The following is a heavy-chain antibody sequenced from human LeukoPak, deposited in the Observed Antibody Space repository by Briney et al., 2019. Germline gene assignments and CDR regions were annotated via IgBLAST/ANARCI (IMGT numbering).Heavy chain of an antibody. D-gene: IGHD3-3*01. CDR2: IIPILGIA. CDR1: GGTFSSYA. CDR3: ARLPGITIFGVVPFDP. J-gene: IGHJ5*02. Sequence: ASVKVSCKASGGTFSSYAISWVRQAPGQGLEWMGRIIPILGIANYAQKFQGRVTITADKSTSTAYMELSRLRSDDTAVYYCARLPGITIFGVVPFDPWGQGTLVTVSS. V-gene: IGHV1-69*04.